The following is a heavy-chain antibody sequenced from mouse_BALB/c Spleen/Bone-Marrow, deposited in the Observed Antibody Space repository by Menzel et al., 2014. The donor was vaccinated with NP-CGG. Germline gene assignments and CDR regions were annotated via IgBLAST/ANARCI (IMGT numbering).Heavy chain of an antibody. J-gene: IGHJ2*01. CDR2: IHPNSGNA. CDR1: GYTFTNSW. Sequence: QVQLKESGSVLVRPGASVNLSCKASGYTFTNSWMHWAKQRPGQGLEWIGEIHPNSGNANYNEKFKGKAALTVDTSPSTAYVDLSSLTSEDSAVYYCARHHRYAYYFDYWSQGATLTVSS. D-gene: IGHD2-14*01. V-gene: IGHV1S130*01. CDR3: ARHHRYAYYFDY.